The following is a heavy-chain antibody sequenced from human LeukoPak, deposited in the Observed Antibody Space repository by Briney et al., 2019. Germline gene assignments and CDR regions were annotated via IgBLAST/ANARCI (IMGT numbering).Heavy chain of an antibody. CDR3: ARGADYYDSSGYPLDY. V-gene: IGHV4-34*01. Sequence: SETLSLTCAVYGGSFNGYYWSWIRQPPGKGLEWIGEINHSGSTNYNPSLKSRVTISVDTSKNQFSLKLSSVTAADTAVCYCARGADYYDSSGYPLDYWGQGTLVTVSS. D-gene: IGHD3-22*01. CDR1: GGSFNGYY. J-gene: IGHJ4*02. CDR2: INHSGST.